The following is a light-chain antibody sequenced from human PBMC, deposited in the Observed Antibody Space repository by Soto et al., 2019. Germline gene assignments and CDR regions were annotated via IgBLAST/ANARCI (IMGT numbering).Light chain of an antibody. CDR3: SSYTSSSTPGV. Sequence: ALTQPASVSGSPGQSITISCTGTSSDVGGYNYVSWYQQHPGKAPKLMIYDVSNRPSGVSNRFSGSKSGNTASLTISGLQAEDEADYYCSSYTSSSTPGVFGTGTKLTVL. J-gene: IGLJ1*01. CDR1: SSDVGGYNY. CDR2: DVS. V-gene: IGLV2-14*01.